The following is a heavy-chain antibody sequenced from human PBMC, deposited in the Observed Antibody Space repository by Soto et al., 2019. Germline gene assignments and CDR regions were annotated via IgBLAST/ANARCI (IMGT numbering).Heavy chain of an antibody. CDR2: ISSSSSTI. D-gene: IGHD3-3*01. V-gene: IGHV3-48*02. Sequence: GGSLRLSCAASGFTFSSYSMNWVRQAPGKGLKWVSYISSSSSTIYYAESVKGRFTISRDNAKNSLYIKMNSLRDEVTSVYYCARSTSVTVLRFLEWLLYDDYWGQGT. CDR3: ARSTSVTVLRFLEWLLYDDY. J-gene: IGHJ4*02. CDR1: GFTFSSYS.